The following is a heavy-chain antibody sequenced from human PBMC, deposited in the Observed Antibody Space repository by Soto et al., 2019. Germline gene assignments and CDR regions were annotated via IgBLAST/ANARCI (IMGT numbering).Heavy chain of an antibody. J-gene: IGHJ4*02. CDR1: GFTFSSYD. CDR3: AREPGYSGYDYAGGPDY. D-gene: IGHD5-12*01. V-gene: IGHV3-13*04. CDR2: IGTGGDT. Sequence: PGGSLRLSCAASGFTFSSYDMQWVRQVTGKGLEWVSTIGTGGDTYYADSVKGRFTISRDNAKNSLYLQMNSLRAEDTAVYYCAREPGYSGYDYAGGPDYWAQGTLVTVSS.